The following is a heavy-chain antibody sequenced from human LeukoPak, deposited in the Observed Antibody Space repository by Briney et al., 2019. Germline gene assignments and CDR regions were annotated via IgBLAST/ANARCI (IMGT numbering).Heavy chain of an antibody. J-gene: IGHJ4*02. CDR2: IYYSGST. V-gene: IGHV4-31*03. CDR1: GGSNSSGGYY. Sequence: TLSLTCTVSGGSNSSGGYYWRWIRQHPGKGLEWIGYIYYSGSTYYNPSLKSRVTISVDTSKNQFSLKLSSVTAADTAVYYCARERVRGYSYGSIEYWGQGTQWTVSS. D-gene: IGHD5-18*01. CDR3: ARERVRGYSYGSIEY.